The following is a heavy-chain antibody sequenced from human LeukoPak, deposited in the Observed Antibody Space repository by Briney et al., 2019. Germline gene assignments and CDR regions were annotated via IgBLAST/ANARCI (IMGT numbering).Heavy chain of an antibody. Sequence: SETLSLTRAVSGGSITSSNWWTWVRQPPGKGLEWIGEIYHSGSTNYNPSLKSRIAMSVDKSNNQFSLKLNSVTAADTAVYYCARHFPLMDYTGWNQGCFDRWGQGTLVTVSS. CDR1: GGSITSSNW. J-gene: IGHJ5*02. V-gene: IGHV4-4*02. CDR2: IYHSGST. D-gene: IGHD1-1*01. CDR3: ARHFPLMDYTGWNQGCFDR.